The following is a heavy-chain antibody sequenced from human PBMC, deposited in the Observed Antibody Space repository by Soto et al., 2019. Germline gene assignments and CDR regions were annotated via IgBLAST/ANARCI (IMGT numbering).Heavy chain of an antibody. J-gene: IGHJ6*02. CDR3: AANSGYNYYYGMDV. D-gene: IGHD3-22*01. CDR2: ISGSGGST. V-gene: IGHV3-23*01. Sequence: EVQLLESGGGLVQPGGSLRLSCAASGFTFSSYAMSWVRQAPGKGLEWVSAISGSGGSTYYADSVKGRFTISRDNSKNTLYLQMNSLRAEDTAVYYCAANSGYNYYYGMDVWGQGTTVTVSS. CDR1: GFTFSSYA.